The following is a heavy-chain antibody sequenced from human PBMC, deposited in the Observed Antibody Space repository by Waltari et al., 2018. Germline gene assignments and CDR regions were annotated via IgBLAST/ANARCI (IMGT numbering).Heavy chain of an antibody. J-gene: IGHJ2*01. Sequence: EVQLVETGGGLIQPGGSLRLSCAASGFSFIPAWMTWVRQAPGKGLEWVGRIKSNIDGGTTHYAAHVEGRFRISRDDSRTTVYLQMNSLKTEDTAVYYCITTTTVITRDWYFAVWGRGALVTVSS. V-gene: IGHV3-15*05. D-gene: IGHD4-17*01. CDR3: ITTTTVITRDWYFAV. CDR1: GFSFIPAW. CDR2: IKSNIDGGTT.